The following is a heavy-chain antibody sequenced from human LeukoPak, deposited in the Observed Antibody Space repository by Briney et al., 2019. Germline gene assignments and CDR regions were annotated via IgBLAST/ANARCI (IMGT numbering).Heavy chain of an antibody. CDR2: INWNGGST. CDR1: GFTFDDYA. Sequence: GGSLRLSCAASGFTFDDYAMSWVRQAPGKGLEWVSGINWNGGSTGYADSVKGRFTISRDNAKNSLYLQMSSLRAEDTALYYCARDGLGSSGWYTDYWGQGTLVTVSS. D-gene: IGHD6-19*01. J-gene: IGHJ4*02. CDR3: ARDGLGSSGWYTDY. V-gene: IGHV3-20*04.